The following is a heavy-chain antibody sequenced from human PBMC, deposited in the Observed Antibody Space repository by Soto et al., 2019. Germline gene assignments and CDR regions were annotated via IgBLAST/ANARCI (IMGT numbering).Heavy chain of an antibody. D-gene: IGHD5-12*01. CDR1: GFTFDDYA. CDR3: AKDPIRRGYSGYDPVTRGPFDY. Sequence: GGSLRLSCAASGFTFDDYAMHWVRQAPGKGLEWVSGISWNSGSIGYADSGKGRFTISRDNAKNSLYLQMNSLRAEDTALYYCAKDPIRRGYSGYDPVTRGPFDYWGQGTLVTVSS. CDR2: ISWNSGSI. V-gene: IGHV3-9*01. J-gene: IGHJ4*02.